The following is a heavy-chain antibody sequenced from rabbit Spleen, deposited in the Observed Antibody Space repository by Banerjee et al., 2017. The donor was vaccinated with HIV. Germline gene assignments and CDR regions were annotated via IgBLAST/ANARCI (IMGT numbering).Heavy chain of an antibody. J-gene: IGHJ2*01. V-gene: IGHV1S40*01. Sequence: QSLEESGGGVVKPGASLTLTCKASGIDFSSYNFICWVRQAPGKGLEWIACIDTNDGDTDYANWLKGRFTISKTSSTTVSLQMASLTAADTATYFCARNYVNAFDPWGQGTLVTVS. D-gene: IGHD1-1*01. CDR1: GIDFSSYNF. CDR2: IDTNDGDT. CDR3: ARNYVNAFDP.